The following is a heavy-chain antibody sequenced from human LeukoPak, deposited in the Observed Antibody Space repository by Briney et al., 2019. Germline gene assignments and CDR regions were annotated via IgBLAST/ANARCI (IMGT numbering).Heavy chain of an antibody. CDR2: ISSGSSAI. D-gene: IGHD6-19*01. CDR3: ARDLRYSSGWSASGMDV. V-gene: IGHV3-21*04. J-gene: IGHJ6*03. CDR1: GFTFTTYS. Sequence: GGSLRLSCEASGFTFTTYSMTWVRQAPGKGLEWVSIISSGSSAIFSADALKGRFTISRDDAKNLLYLDMNSLRSDDTAVYYCARDLRYSSGWSASGMDVWGKGTTVTISS.